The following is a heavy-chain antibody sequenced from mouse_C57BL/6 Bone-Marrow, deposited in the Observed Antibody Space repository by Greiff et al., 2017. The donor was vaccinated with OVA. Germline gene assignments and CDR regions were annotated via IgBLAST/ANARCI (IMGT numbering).Heavy chain of an antibody. CDR2: IHPSDSDT. D-gene: IGHD3-2*02. J-gene: IGHJ3*01. CDR3: ARAGAAQAPWFAY. V-gene: IGHV1-74*01. CDR1: GYTFTSYW. Sequence: VQLQQPGAELVKPGASVKVSCKASGYTFTSYWMHWVKQRPGQGLEWIGRIHPSDSDTNYNQKFKGKATLTVDKSSSTAYMQLSSLTSEDSAVYYCARAGAAQAPWFAYWGQGTLVTVSA.